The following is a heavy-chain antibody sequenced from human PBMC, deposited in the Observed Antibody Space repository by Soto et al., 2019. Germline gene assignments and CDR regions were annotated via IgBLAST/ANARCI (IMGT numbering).Heavy chain of an antibody. J-gene: IGHJ4*02. CDR3: AKKVATDGGYFDY. CDR2: ISYDGSNK. CDR1: GFTFSSYG. V-gene: IGHV3-30*18. Sequence: GGSLRLSCAASGFTFSSYGMHWVRQAPGKGLEWVAVISYDGSNKYYADSVKGRFTISRDNSKNTLYLQMNSLRAEDTAVYYCAKKVATDGGYFDYWGQGTLVTVSS. D-gene: IGHD3-16*01.